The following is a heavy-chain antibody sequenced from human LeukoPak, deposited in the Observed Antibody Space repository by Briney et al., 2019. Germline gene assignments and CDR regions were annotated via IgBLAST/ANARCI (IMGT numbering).Heavy chain of an antibody. CDR1: GYTFTSYD. D-gene: IGHD2-15*01. J-gene: IGHJ6*03. Sequence: ASVKVSCKASGYTFTSYDINWVRQATGQGLEWMGWMNPNSGNTGYAQKFQGRVTITRNTSISTAYMELSSLRSEDTAVYYCARGAEVVVASYYYYMDVWGKGTTVTVSS. CDR3: ARGAEVVVASYYYYMDV. V-gene: IGHV1-8*03. CDR2: MNPNSGNT.